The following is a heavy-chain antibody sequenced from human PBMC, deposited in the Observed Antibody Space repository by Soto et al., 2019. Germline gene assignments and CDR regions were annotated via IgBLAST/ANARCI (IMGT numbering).Heavy chain of an antibody. CDR1: GFTFSSYG. D-gene: IGHD3-3*01. J-gene: IGHJ6*03. Sequence: GGSLRLSCAASGFTFSSYGMHWVRQAPGKGLEWVAVIWYDGSNKYYADSVKGRFTISRDNSKNTLYLQMNSLKAEDTAVYYRGRDKEGQPFFGVFSVGWVRAVGAKGPTV. CDR3: GRDKEGQPFFGVFSVGWVRAV. CDR2: IWYDGSNK. V-gene: IGHV3-33*01.